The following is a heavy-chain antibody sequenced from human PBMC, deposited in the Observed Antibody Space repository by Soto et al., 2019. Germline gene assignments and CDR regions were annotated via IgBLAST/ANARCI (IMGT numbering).Heavy chain of an antibody. CDR3: AKDGKYYYDSSGYTRPYYFDY. CDR1: GFTFISYG. V-gene: IGHV3-30*18. D-gene: IGHD3-22*01. J-gene: IGHJ4*02. Sequence: PGGSLRLSCAASGFTFISYGIHFFRHSPFKWLEWVAVISYDGSNKYYADSVKGRFTISRDNSKNTLYLQMNSLRAEDTAVYYCAKDGKYYYDSSGYTRPYYFDYWGQGTLVTVSS. CDR2: ISYDGSNK.